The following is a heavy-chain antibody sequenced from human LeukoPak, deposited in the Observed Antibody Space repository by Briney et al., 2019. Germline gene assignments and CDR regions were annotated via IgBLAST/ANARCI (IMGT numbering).Heavy chain of an antibody. V-gene: IGHV3-30-3*01. Sequence: PGGSLRLSCAASGFTFESYTIHWVRQAPGKGLEWVALVSYGGSNKYYIDSVKGRFTISRDNSKNTLYLQMNSLRPEDTAVYYCAREITIFGVSYGMDVWGQGTSVTVSS. CDR1: GFTFESYT. D-gene: IGHD3-3*01. CDR2: VSYGGSNK. CDR3: AREITIFGVSYGMDV. J-gene: IGHJ6*02.